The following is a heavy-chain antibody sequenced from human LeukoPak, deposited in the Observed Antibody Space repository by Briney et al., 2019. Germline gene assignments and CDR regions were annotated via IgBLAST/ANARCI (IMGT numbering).Heavy chain of an antibody. J-gene: IGHJ5*02. V-gene: IGHV3-30-3*01. CDR2: ISYDGSNK. CDR1: GFTFSSYA. CDR3: ARFPTVTNYNWFDP. Sequence: GRSLRLSCAASGFTFSSYAMHWVRQAPGKGLEWVAVISYDGSNKYYADSVKGRFTISRDNSKNTLYLQMNSLRAEDTAVYYCARFPTVTNYNWFDPWGQGTLVTVSS. D-gene: IGHD4-17*01.